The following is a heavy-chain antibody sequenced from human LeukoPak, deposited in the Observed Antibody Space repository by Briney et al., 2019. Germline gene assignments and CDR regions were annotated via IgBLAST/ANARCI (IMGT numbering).Heavy chain of an antibody. J-gene: IGHJ5*02. CDR1: GGTFSSYA. D-gene: IGHD3-22*01. CDR3: ARDRYYYDSSGRRRNWFDP. CDR2: IIPIFGTA. V-gene: IGHV1-69*13. Sequence: PVASVKVSCKASGGTFSSYAISWVRQAPGQGLEWMGGIIPIFGTANYAQKFQGRVTITADESTSTAYMELSSLRSEDTAVYYCARDRYYYDSSGRRRNWFDPWGQGTLVTVSS.